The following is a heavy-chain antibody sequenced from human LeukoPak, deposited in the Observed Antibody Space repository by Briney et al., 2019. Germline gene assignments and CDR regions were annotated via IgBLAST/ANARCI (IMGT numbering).Heavy chain of an antibody. CDR3: ARVIVVVPIGVYHYYAMDV. Sequence: PSETLSLTCTVSGDSISTGGYYWAWIRQHRERGLEWIGYIYYSGSTHYNPSLQSRVTISVDRSKNQFSLNLNSVTAADTAVYYCARVIVVVPIGVYHYYAMDVWGQGTTVTVSS. J-gene: IGHJ6*02. CDR2: IYYSGST. CDR1: GDSISTGGYY. D-gene: IGHD2-2*01. V-gene: IGHV4-31*03.